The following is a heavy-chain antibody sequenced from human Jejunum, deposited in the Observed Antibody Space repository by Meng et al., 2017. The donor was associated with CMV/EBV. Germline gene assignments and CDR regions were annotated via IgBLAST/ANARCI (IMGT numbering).Heavy chain of an antibody. D-gene: IGHD4-11*01. Sequence: AFTFSSHSMNWVRPAPGKGLEWVSYISIGSDTIYYADSVKGRFTISRDNANNLLSLQMNSLRAEDTAVYYCTRADSSNYGSLFDYWGQGTLVTVSS. CDR1: AFTFSSHS. CDR3: TRADSSNYGSLFDY. CDR2: ISIGSDTI. V-gene: IGHV3-48*04. J-gene: IGHJ4*02.